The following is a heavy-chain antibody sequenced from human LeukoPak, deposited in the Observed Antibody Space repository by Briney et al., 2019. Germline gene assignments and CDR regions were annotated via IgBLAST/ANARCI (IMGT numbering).Heavy chain of an antibody. Sequence: GGSLRLSCAASGFTFSSYAMIWVRQAPGKGLEWVSAISGSGGSTYYADSVKGRFTISRDNSKNTLYLQMNSPRAEDTAVYYCAKTVGGRSSWYDSRYFDYWGQGTLVTVSS. CDR2: ISGSGGST. CDR1: GFTFSSYA. D-gene: IGHD6-13*01. CDR3: AKTVGGRSSWYDSRYFDY. J-gene: IGHJ4*02. V-gene: IGHV3-23*01.